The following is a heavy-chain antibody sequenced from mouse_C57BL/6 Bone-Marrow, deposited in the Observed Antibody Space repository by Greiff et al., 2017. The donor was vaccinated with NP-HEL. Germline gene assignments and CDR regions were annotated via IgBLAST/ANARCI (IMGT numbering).Heavy chain of an antibody. CDR3: ARDWDPFAY. J-gene: IGHJ3*01. D-gene: IGHD4-1*01. V-gene: IGHV5-6*02. CDR1: GFTFSSYC. Sequence: EVKLVESGGDLVKPGGSLKLSCAASGFTFSSYCMSWVRQTPDKRLEWVATISSGGSYPYYPDSVKGRFTISRDNAKNTLYLQMSSLKSEDTAMYYCARDWDPFAYWGQGTLVTVSA. CDR2: ISSGGSYP.